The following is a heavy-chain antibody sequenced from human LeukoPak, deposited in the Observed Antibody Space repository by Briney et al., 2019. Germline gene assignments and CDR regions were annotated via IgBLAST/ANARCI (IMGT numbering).Heavy chain of an antibody. V-gene: IGHV3-74*03. CDR2: IGPDGRTT. D-gene: IGHD4-17*01. J-gene: IGHJ4*02. Sequence: PGGSLRLSCAASGFTLSNYWMHCVRQTPGKGLMWVSRIGPDGRTTTYADSVKGRFTISRDSAKNTLYVQMNSLRAEDTAVYYCARGVNGNYGKFDSWGQGTLVTVSS. CDR1: GFTLSNYW. CDR3: ARGVNGNYGKFDS.